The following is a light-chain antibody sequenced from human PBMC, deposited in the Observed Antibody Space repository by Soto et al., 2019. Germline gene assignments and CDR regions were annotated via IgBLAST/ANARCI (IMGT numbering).Light chain of an antibody. CDR1: QTDSSR. J-gene: IGKJ5*01. CDR3: QPYKSCRTSH. CDR2: GAS. V-gene: IGKV3-15*01. Sequence: AVSSMTSQTDSSRIARFQQKPGQAPTLLIYGASTRATGVQDRFSHTGSGTEFTLTISSHNSEDYAVYYFQPYKSCRTSHFGQRTRLEVK.